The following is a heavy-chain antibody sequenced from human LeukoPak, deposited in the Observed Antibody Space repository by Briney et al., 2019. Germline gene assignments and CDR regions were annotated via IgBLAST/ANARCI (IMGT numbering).Heavy chain of an antibody. CDR2: ISGSGGST. CDR3: AKSEPLATVATYYYYYGMDV. CDR1: GFTFSSYA. Sequence: GGSLRLSCAASGFTFSSYAMSWVRQAPGKGLEWVSAISGSGGSTYYADSVKGRFTISRDNSKNTPYLQMNSLRAEDTAVYYCAKSEPLATVATYYYYYGMDVWGQGTTVTVSS. D-gene: IGHD4-17*01. V-gene: IGHV3-23*01. J-gene: IGHJ6*02.